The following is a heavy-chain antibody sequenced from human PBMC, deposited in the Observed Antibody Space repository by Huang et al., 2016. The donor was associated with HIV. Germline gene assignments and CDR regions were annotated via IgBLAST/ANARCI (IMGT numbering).Heavy chain of an antibody. J-gene: IGHJ4*02. CDR3: ARQVDGFRSHFDF. D-gene: IGHD5-18*01. V-gene: IGHV5-51*01. CDR2: IYPRDAET. Sequence: EVLLVQSGAELKEPGESLKISCKASGYGFSSYWIGWVRQKHGKGLGWMGIIYPRDAETKYSPSFDGQVTISADKSTRTAYLQWESLKAPDTAIYFCARQVDGFRSHFDFWGQGTLVSVSS. CDR1: GYGFSSYW.